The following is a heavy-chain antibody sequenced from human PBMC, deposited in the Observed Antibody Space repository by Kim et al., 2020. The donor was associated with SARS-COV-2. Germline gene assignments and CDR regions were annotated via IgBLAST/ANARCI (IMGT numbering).Heavy chain of an antibody. J-gene: IGHJ6*02. D-gene: IGHD6-13*01. CDR3: AKDRPMDSSSWEHYGMDV. CDR1: GFTFSSYA. Sequence: GGSLRLSCAASGFTFSSYAMSWVRQAPGKGLEWVSVIYSGGSSTYYADSVKGRFTISRDNSKNTLYLQMNSLRAEDTAVYYCAKDRPMDSSSWEHYGMDVWGQGTTVTVSS. CDR2: IYSGGSST. V-gene: IGHV3-23*03.